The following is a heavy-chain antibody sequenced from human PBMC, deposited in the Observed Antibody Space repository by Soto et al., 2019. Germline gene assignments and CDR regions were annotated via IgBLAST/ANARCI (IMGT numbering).Heavy chain of an antibody. Sequence: ASVKVSCKASGGTFSSYAISWVRQAPGQGLEWMGGIIPIFGTANYAQKFQGRVTITADESTSTAYMELSSLRSEDTAVYYCARDSGFDYYDSSGYYRFDYWGQGTLVTVSS. D-gene: IGHD3-22*01. CDR1: GGTFSSYA. J-gene: IGHJ4*02. V-gene: IGHV1-69*13. CDR2: IIPIFGTA. CDR3: ARDSGFDYYDSSGYYRFDY.